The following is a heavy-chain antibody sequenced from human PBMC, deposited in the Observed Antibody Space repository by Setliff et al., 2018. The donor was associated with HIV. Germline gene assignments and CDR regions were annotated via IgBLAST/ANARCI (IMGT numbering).Heavy chain of an antibody. D-gene: IGHD6-6*01. Sequence: ASVKVSCKASGYTFTGYYMHWVRQAPGQGLEWMGWINPNSGGTNYAQIFQGRVTMTRDTSISTAYMELSSLRSDDTAVYYCARDAAYSSSSAYFDYWGQGTLVTVSS. CDR2: INPNSGGT. CDR3: ARDAAYSSSSAYFDY. CDR1: GYTFTGYY. V-gene: IGHV1-2*02. J-gene: IGHJ4*02.